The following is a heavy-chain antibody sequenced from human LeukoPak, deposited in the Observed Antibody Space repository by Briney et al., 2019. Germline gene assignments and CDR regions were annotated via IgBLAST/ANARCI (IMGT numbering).Heavy chain of an antibody. D-gene: IGHD1-7*01. J-gene: IGHJ3*02. CDR2: IYYSGST. CDR1: GGSISGYY. Sequence: SETLSLTCTVSGGSISGYYWSWIRQPPGKGLEWIGYIYYSGSTNYNPSLKSRLTISLDASKNQFSLKLGSVTAADTALYYCARDRRRELLHAFDIWGQGTMVTVSS. CDR3: ARDRRRELLHAFDI. V-gene: IGHV4-59*01.